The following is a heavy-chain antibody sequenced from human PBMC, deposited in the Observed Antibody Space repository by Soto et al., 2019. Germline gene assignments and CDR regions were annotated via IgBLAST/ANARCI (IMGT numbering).Heavy chain of an antibody. J-gene: IGHJ4*02. CDR2: IYSGGST. Sequence: GGSLRLSCAASGFTVRSNYMSWVRQAPGKGLEWVSVIYSGGSTYYADSVEGRFTISRDNSKNTLFLQMNSLRAEDTAVYYCARTLWSLGYYFDCWGQGTLVTVSS. V-gene: IGHV3-53*01. D-gene: IGHD3-3*01. CDR1: GFTVRSNY. CDR3: ARTLWSLGYYFDC.